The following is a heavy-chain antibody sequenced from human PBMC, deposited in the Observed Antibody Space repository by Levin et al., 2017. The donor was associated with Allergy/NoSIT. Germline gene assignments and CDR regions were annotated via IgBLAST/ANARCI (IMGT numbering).Heavy chain of an antibody. D-gene: IGHD6-13*01. J-gene: IGHJ4*02. CDR2: ISYDGSNK. Sequence: GGSLRLSCAASGFTFSSYGMHWVRQAPGKGLEWVAVISYDGSNKYYADSVKGRFTISRDNSKNTLYLQMNSLRAEDTAVYYCAKLPQELRPFDYWGQGTLVTVSS. CDR3: AKLPQELRPFDY. V-gene: IGHV3-30*18. CDR1: GFTFSSYG.